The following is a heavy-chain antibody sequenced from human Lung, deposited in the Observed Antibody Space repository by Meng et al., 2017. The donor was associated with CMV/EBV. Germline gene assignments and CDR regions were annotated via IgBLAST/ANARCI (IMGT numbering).Heavy chain of an antibody. J-gene: IGHJ6*02. CDR1: GFNFSTYS. CDR2: ISRSTHYI. D-gene: IGHD3-10*01. V-gene: IGHV3-21*01. Sequence: GEXXKISCEASGFNFSTYSLNWVRQAPGKGLEWVAFISRSTHYIYYADSVKARFTIFRDTAKNSEYLQMNRLRAEDTAVYYCARDDGSGNVYDFYYGMDVWGQGTTVTVSS. CDR3: ARDDGSGNVYDFYYGMDV.